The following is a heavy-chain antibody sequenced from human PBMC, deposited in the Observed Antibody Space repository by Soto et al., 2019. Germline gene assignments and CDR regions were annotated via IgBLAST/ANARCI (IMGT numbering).Heavy chain of an antibody. CDR3: ASVPGP. CDR1: GGSFSGYY. V-gene: IGHV4-31*11. J-gene: IGHJ5*02. D-gene: IGHD2-2*01. CDR2: IYYSGST. Sequence: PSETLSLTCAVYGGSFSGYYWSWIRQHPGKGLEWIGYIYYSGSTYYNPSLKSRVTISVDTSKNQFSLKLSSVTAADTAVYYCASVPGPWGQGTLVTVSS.